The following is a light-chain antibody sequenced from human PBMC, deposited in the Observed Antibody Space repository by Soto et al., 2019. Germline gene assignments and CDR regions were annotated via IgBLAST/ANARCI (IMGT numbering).Light chain of an antibody. V-gene: IGLV2-23*01. CDR2: EGS. J-gene: IGLJ3*02. CDR1: SSDVGSYNL. CDR3: CSYARSSTWV. Sequence: QSALTQPASVSGSPGQSITIFCTGTSSDVGSYNLVSWYQQHPGKAPKLMIYEGSKRPSGVSNRFSGSKSGNTASLTISGLQAEDEADYYCCSYARSSTWVFGGGTKLTVL.